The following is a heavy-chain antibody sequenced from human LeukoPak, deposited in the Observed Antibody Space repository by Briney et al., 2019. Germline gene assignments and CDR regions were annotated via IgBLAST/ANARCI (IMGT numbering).Heavy chain of an antibody. CDR1: GVTFDDYG. J-gene: IGHJ4*02. CDR2: INWNGGST. Sequence: PGGSLRLSCAAAGVTFDDYGMSWVRQAPGKGLEWVSGINWNGGSTGYADSVKGRFTISRDNAKNSLYLQMNSLRAEDTALYYCARDDAAVLYSGSWFLDYWGQGTLVTVSS. D-gene: IGHD6-13*01. CDR3: ARDDAAVLYSGSWFLDY. V-gene: IGHV3-20*04.